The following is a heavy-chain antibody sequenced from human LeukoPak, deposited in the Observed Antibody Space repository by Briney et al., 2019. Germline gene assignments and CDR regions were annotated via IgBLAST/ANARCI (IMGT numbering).Heavy chain of an antibody. CDR1: GFTFHNYG. CDR2: ISGSSRST. J-gene: IGHJ4*02. D-gene: IGHD4-17*01. Sequence: GGSLRLSCAASGFTFHNYGMSWVRQAPGKGLEWVSAISGSSRSTYHAESVKGRFTISRDNSKNTLFLQMNSLRAEDTAVYYCAKGDYGDYGTDYWGQGTLVTVSS. V-gene: IGHV3-23*01. CDR3: AKGDYGDYGTDY.